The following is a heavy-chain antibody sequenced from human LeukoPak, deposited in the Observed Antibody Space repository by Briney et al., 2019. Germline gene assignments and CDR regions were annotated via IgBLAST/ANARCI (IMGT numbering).Heavy chain of an antibody. CDR1: GYTFTSYG. V-gene: IGHV1-18*01. CDR3: ARDNSVRDEAWWFNP. J-gene: IGHJ5*02. CDR2: ISVYNGNT. Sequence: ASVKVSCKASGYTFTSYGISWVRQAPGQGLEWMGWISVYNGNTNYAQKLQGRVTTTTDTSTSTAYMELRSLRSDDTAVYYCARDNSVRDEAWWFNPWGQGTLVTVSS. D-gene: IGHD5-24*01.